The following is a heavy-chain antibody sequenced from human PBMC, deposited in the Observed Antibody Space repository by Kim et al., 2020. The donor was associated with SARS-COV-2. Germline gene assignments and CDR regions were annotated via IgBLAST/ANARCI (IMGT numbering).Heavy chain of an antibody. J-gene: IGHJ4*02. CDR1: GFTFSDYW. V-gene: IGHV3-74*01. CDR3: AGSSSGSDY. CDR2: ISTDGSIT. D-gene: IGHD3-10*01. Sequence: GGSLRLSCTASGFTFSDYWMHWVRQAPGKGLVWVSRISTDGSITDYADSVKGRVTISRDNAKNTLYLQMNSLRAEEDTAIYYCAGSSSGSDYWGRGTLVT.